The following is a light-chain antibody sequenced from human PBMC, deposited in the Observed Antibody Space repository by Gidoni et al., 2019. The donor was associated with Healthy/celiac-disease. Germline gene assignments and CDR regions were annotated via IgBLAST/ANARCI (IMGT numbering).Light chain of an antibody. CDR3: QQRSNWPRT. CDR1: QSVSSY. CDR2: DAS. Sequence: EIVLTQSPATLSLSPGERATLSCRASQSVSSYLAWYQQKPGQAPRLLIYDASNRATGIPARFSGRGSGTDFTLPISSLEPEDFAVYYCQQRSNWPRTFGQXTKVEIK. J-gene: IGKJ1*01. V-gene: IGKV3-11*01.